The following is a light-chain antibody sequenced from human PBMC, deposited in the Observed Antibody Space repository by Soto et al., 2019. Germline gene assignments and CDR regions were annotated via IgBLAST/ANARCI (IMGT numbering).Light chain of an antibody. CDR3: SSYTRSSATLYV. Sequence: QSALTQPASVSGSPGQSSTISCTGTSSDVGGYNYVSWYQQHPGKAPKLMIYDVSNRPSGVSNRFSGSKSGNTASLTISGLQAEDEADYYCSSYTRSSATLYVFGPGTKLTVL. CDR2: DVS. CDR1: SSDVGGYNY. V-gene: IGLV2-14*01. J-gene: IGLJ1*01.